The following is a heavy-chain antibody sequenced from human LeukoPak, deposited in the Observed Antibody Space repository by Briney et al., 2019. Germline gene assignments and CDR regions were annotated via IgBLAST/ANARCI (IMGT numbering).Heavy chain of an antibody. D-gene: IGHD3-22*01. J-gene: IGHJ4*02. Sequence: PGGSLRLSCAASGFTFSDYYMSWIRQAPGKGLVGVSYISSSGSTIYCADSVKGRFTISRDNAKNSLYLQMNSLRAEDTAVYYCARDKHYDSSGYYNYWGQGTLVTVSS. CDR2: ISSSGSTI. V-gene: IGHV3-11*01. CDR3: ARDKHYDSSGYYNY. CDR1: GFTFSDYY.